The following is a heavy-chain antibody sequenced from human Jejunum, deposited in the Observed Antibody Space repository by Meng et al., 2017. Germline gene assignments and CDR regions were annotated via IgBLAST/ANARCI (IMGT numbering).Heavy chain of an antibody. V-gene: IGHV3-74*02. D-gene: IGHD2-21*02. J-gene: IGHJ4*02. CDR2: INTDGSSR. CDR1: GFTFSNYW. CDR3: ARAKGGTCGADCYSDY. Sequence: PGRVLLWRGGALRLSEAASGFTFSNYWMYWVRQVPGKGLVWVSRINTDGSSRDYADSVKGRFTISRDNAKNTLYLQMNSLRAEDTAVYYCARAKGGTCGADCYSDYWGQGTLVTVSS.